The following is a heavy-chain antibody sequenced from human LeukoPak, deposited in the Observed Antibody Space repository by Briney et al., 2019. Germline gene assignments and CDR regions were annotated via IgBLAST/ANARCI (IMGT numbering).Heavy chain of an antibody. Sequence: SETLSLTCTVSGYSISSGYYWGWIRQPPGKGLEWIGSIYYSGSTYYNPSLKSRVTISVDTSKNQFSLKLSSVTAADTAVYYCAREPHGSGSPYFDYWGQGTLVTVSS. J-gene: IGHJ4*02. D-gene: IGHD3-10*01. CDR1: GYSISSGYY. CDR2: IYYSGST. V-gene: IGHV4-38-2*02. CDR3: AREPHGSGSPYFDY.